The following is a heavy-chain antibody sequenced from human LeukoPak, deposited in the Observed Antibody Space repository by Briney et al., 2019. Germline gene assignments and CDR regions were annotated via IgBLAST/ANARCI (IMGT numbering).Heavy chain of an antibody. D-gene: IGHD6-13*01. CDR2: INLDGSER. V-gene: IGHV3-7*01. J-gene: IGHJ4*02. CDR1: GFTFSGHS. Sequence: GGSLRLSCAASGFTFSGHSMTWVRQAPGKGLEWVANINLDGSERFYVDFVKGRFTISRDNADNSMYLQMNSLRAEVTAVYYCGRVIAGAIDYWGQGTLVTVSS. CDR3: GRVIAGAIDY.